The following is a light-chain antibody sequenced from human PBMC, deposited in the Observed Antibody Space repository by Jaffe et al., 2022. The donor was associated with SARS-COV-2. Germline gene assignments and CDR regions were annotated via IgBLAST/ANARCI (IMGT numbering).Light chain of an antibody. V-gene: IGKV2-28*01. Sequence: DIVMTQSPLSLPVTPGEPASISCRSSQSLLHGNGYNYLHWYLQKPGQSPQLLIYLGSNRASGVPDRFSGSGSGTDFTLKISRVEAEDVGVYYCMQALQTPITFGQGTRLEIK. CDR1: QSLLHGNGYNY. CDR3: MQALQTPIT. J-gene: IGKJ5*01. CDR2: LGS.